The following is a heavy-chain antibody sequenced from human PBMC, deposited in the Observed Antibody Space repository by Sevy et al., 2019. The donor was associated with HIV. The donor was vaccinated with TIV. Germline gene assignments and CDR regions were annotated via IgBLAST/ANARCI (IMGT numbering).Heavy chain of an antibody. V-gene: IGHV4-59*01. Sequence: SETLSLTCTVSGGSISSYYWSWIRQPPGKGLEWIGYIYYSGSTNYNPSLKSRVTISVDTSKNQFSLKLSSVTAADTAVYYCAREGDGRWLQFGPFDYWGQGTLVTVSS. J-gene: IGHJ4*02. D-gene: IGHD5-12*01. CDR1: GGSISSYY. CDR3: AREGDGRWLQFGPFDY. CDR2: IYYSGST.